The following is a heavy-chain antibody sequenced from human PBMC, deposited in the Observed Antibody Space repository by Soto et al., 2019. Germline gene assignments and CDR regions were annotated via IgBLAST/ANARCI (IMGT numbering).Heavy chain of an antibody. D-gene: IGHD2-21*01. V-gene: IGHV3-66*01. Sequence: EVQLVESGGDLVQRGGSMRLSGAASGFDVSNTDMSWVRQAPGKGLEWVSVIYSGGYTNYADSVKGRFIVSRDSPKNTLYLQMDSLRAEDTAVYYCAREAIMVIAATEYYFDYRVQGTLVTVSS. J-gene: IGHJ4*02. CDR2: IYSGGYT. CDR3: AREAIMVIAATEYYFDY. CDR1: GFDVSNTD.